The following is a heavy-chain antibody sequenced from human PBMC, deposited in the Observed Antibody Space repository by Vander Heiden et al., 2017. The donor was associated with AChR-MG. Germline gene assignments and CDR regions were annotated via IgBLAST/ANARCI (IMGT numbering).Heavy chain of an antibody. D-gene: IGHD2-15*01. CDR2: MYWYDDK. Sequence: QITLKESGPSLVKPPQTRTLTCTFSGFSLSTSGVGVGWISQPPGKALGWLALMYWYDDKRYSPSLKRRLTITKDTSKNQVILTMTNMDPVDTATDYCAHSGCSGGSCYGGIDYWGQGTLVTVSS. J-gene: IGHJ4*02. CDR3: AHSGCSGGSCYGGIDY. V-gene: IGHV2-5*01. CDR1: GFSLSTSGVG.